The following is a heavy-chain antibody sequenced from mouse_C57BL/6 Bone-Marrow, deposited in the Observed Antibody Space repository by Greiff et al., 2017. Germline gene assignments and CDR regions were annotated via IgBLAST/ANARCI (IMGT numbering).Heavy chain of an antibody. CDR2: IYPGSGST. Sequence: VQLQESGAELVKPGASVKMSCKASGYTFTSYWITWVKQRPGQGLAWIGDIYPGSGSTNYNEKFKSKATLTVDTSSSTAYMQLSSLTSEDSAVYYCARLDLIYYYGSGYFDVWGTGTTVTVSS. J-gene: IGHJ1*03. V-gene: IGHV1-55*01. D-gene: IGHD1-1*01. CDR1: GYTFTSYW. CDR3: ARLDLIYYYGSGYFDV.